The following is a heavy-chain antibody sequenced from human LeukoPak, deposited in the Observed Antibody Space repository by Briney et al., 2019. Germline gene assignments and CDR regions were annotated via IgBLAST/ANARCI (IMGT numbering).Heavy chain of an antibody. CDR1: GFTFSSYE. CDR2: ISSSSSYI. CDR3: ARDRRDGYPFDY. Sequence: PGGSLRLSCAASGFTFSSYEMNWVRQAPGKGLEWVSSISSSSSYIYYADSVKGRFTISRDNAKNSLYLQMNSLRAEDTAVYYCARDRRDGYPFDYWGQGTLVTVSS. D-gene: IGHD5-24*01. J-gene: IGHJ4*02. V-gene: IGHV3-21*01.